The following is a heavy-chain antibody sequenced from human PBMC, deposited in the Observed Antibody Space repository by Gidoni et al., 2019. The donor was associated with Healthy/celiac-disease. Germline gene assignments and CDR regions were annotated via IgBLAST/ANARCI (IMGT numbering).Heavy chain of an antibody. D-gene: IGHD3-22*01. CDR3: AHRPHYYDSSGALGDAFDI. Sequence: QITLQESGPTLVQPTQTLTLTCTFSGFSPRTSGVVVGWIRQPPGKALEWLALIYWDDDKRYRPPLKSRLTITKDTSKNQVVLTMTNRDPVDTATYYGAHRPHYYDSSGALGDAFDIWGKGTRVTVSS. V-gene: IGHV2-5*02. CDR2: IYWDDDK. J-gene: IGHJ3*02. CDR1: GFSPRTSGVV.